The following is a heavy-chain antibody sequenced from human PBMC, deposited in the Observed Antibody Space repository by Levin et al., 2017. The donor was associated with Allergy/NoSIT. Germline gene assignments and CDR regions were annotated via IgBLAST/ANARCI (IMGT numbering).Heavy chain of an antibody. D-gene: IGHD4-23*01. CDR3: AKERVTTVVTFPDY. Sequence: PGESLKISCAASGFTFSSYAMSWVRQAPGKGLEWVSAISGSGGSTYYADSVKGRFTISRDNSKNTLYLQMNSLRAEDTAVYYCAKERVTTVVTFPDYWGQGTLVTVSS. J-gene: IGHJ4*02. V-gene: IGHV3-23*01. CDR2: ISGSGGST. CDR1: GFTFSSYA.